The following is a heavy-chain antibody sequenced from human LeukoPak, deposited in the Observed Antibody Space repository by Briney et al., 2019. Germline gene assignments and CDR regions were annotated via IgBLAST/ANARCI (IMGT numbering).Heavy chain of an antibody. D-gene: IGHD2-2*01. CDR1: GFTLSSYA. V-gene: IGHV3-48*01. CDR2: IGSAI. Sequence: GGSLRLSCAASGFTLSSYAMSWVRQAPGKGLEWISYIGSAIYYADSVKGRFTISRDNAKNSLFLQMNSLRAEDTAVYYCARDHAYAFDIWGQGTLVTVSS. J-gene: IGHJ3*02. CDR3: ARDHAYAFDI.